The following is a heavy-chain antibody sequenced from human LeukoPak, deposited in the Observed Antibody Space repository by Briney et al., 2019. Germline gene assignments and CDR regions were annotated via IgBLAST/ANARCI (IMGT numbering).Heavy chain of an antibody. CDR3: AIAYESGSFYRAFAY. CDR2: ISGDSDNK. V-gene: IGHV3-43*02. D-gene: IGHD3-10*01. J-gene: IGHJ4*02. Sequence: PGGSLRLSCAASGLNVAAYAMYWVRQPPGKSLEWVSLISGDSDNKYSAASVKGRFTISRDNSKNSLYLQMNSLTTEDTALYYCAIAYESGSFYRAFAYWGQGALVTVSS. CDR1: GLNVAAYA.